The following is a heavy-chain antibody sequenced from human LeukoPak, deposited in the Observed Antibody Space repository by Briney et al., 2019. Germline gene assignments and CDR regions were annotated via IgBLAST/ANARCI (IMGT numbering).Heavy chain of an antibody. V-gene: IGHV1-69*01. CDR3: ARRGGNPGDY. CDR1: GGTFSSYA. J-gene: IGHJ4*02. Sequence: ASVKVSCKASGGTFSSYAISWVRQALGQGLEWMGGIIPIFGTANYAQKFQGRVTITADESTSTAYMELSSLRSEDTAVYYCARRGGNPGDYWGQGTLVTVSS. CDR2: IIPIFGTA. D-gene: IGHD4-23*01.